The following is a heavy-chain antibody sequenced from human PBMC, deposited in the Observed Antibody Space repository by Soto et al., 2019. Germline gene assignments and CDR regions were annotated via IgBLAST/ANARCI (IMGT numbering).Heavy chain of an antibody. CDR2: MNPNNGNT. V-gene: IGHV1-18*01. J-gene: IGHJ4*02. CDR3: ARDRRVGATLRDY. Sequence: ASVKVSCKASGYTFTNYNINWVRQATGQGLEWMGWMNPNNGNTNYAQKLQGRVTMTTDTSTSTAYMELRSLRSDDTAVYYCARDRRVGATLRDYWGQGTLVTVSS. CDR1: GYTFTNYN. D-gene: IGHD1-26*01.